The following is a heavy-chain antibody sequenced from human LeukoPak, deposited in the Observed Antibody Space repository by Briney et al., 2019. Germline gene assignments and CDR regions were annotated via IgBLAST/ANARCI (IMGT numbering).Heavy chain of an antibody. D-gene: IGHD5-18*01. CDR3: ARTLRRNGYHYDAFDI. CDR2: INPNSGGT. Sequence: ASVKVSCKASGYTFTGYYMHWVRQAPGQGLEWMGWINPNSGGTNYAQNFQGRVTMTRDTSISTVYMELSRLRSDDTAVYYCARTLRRNGYHYDAFDIWGQGTMVTVSS. CDR1: GYTFTGYY. V-gene: IGHV1-2*02. J-gene: IGHJ3*02.